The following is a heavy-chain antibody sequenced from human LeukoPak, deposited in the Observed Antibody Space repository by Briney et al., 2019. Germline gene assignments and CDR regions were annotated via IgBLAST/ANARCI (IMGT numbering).Heavy chain of an antibody. J-gene: IGHJ6*03. CDR3: AKVYGGYISHYYMDV. V-gene: IGHV3-23*01. CDR1: GFTFSSYA. CDR2: LTGNGRTT. Sequence: GGSLRLSCAASGFTFSSYAMSWVRQAPGKGLEWVSGLTGNGRTTYYADSVKGRFTISRDNSNNTLYLQINSLRAEDTAVYYCAKVYGGYISHYYMDVWGKGTTVTVSS. D-gene: IGHD5-12*01.